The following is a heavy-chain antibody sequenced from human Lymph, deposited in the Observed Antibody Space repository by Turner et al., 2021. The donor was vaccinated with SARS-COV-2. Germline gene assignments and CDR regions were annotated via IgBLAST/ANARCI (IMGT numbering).Heavy chain of an antibody. V-gene: IGHV1-46*01. J-gene: IGHJ6*02. CDR3: SRYPPIQIGLDYFYYGMDV. D-gene: IGHD5-18*01. CDR1: GYTLPSYY. Sequence: QVQLVQSGAEVKKPGASVKVSCKESGYTLPSYYMHWVRQAPGQGLEGMGIINPSGGSTSYAQKFQGRVTMTRDTSTSTVYMELSSLRSEDTAVYYCSRYPPIQIGLDYFYYGMDVWGQGTTVTVSS. CDR2: INPSGGST.